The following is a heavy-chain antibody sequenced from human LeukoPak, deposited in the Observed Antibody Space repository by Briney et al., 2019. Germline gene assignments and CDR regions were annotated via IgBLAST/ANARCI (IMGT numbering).Heavy chain of an antibody. D-gene: IGHD3-10*01. J-gene: IGHJ1*01. CDR3: DYRGT. CDR1: GFTFGSSE. CDR2: INGDSSSI. V-gene: IGHV3-48*02. Sequence: GGSLRLSCAASGFTFGSSEISWMRQAPGKGPEWVSSINGDSSSIHYADSVKGRFTISRHSVKILVYLQMDSLRDQDTGVYYCDYRGTWGQGTLVTVSS.